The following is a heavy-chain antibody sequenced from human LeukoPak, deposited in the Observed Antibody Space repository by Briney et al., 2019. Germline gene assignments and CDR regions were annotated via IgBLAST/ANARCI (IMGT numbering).Heavy chain of an antibody. CDR2: IYASGNT. CDR3: ARGGQQLVREAFDI. Sequence: PSQTLSLTCTVSGGSISSGSYFWSWIRQPAGKGLEWIGRIYASGNTNYNPSLKSRVTISVDTSKNQFSLKLSSVTAADTAVYYCARGGQQLVREAFDIWGQGTMVTVSS. CDR1: GGSISSGSYF. J-gene: IGHJ3*02. V-gene: IGHV4-61*02. D-gene: IGHD6-13*01.